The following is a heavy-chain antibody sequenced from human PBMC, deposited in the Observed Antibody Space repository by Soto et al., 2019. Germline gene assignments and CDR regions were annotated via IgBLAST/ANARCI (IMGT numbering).Heavy chain of an antibody. CDR2: ISANGGDT. CDR3: AKPQYNYDYGSFND. V-gene: IGHV3-23*01. D-gene: IGHD5-18*01. J-gene: IGHJ4*02. Sequence: EVQLLESGGGLEQPGGSLRLSCAASGFTFRSFAMSWVRQAPGKGPEWVSGISANGGDTNYADSVKGRFTISRDNSKNTLYLKLNSLRAEDTAVYYCAKPQYNYDYGSFNDWGQGTLVTVAS. CDR1: GFTFRSFA.